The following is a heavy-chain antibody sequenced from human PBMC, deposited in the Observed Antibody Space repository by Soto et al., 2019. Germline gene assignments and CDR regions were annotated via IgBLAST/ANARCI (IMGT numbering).Heavy chain of an antibody. CDR1: GGTFSSYT. CDR3: ARGYVGASGSDY. Sequence: HVQLVQSGAEVKKPGSSVKVSCKASGGTFSSYTITWVRQAPGQGLEWMGRIIPILGIANYAQKFQGRVTITADKASSTAYRELSSLRAEDTAVYYCARGYVGASGSDYWGQGTLVTVSS. CDR2: IIPILGIA. V-gene: IGHV1-69*02. J-gene: IGHJ4*02. D-gene: IGHD3-10*01.